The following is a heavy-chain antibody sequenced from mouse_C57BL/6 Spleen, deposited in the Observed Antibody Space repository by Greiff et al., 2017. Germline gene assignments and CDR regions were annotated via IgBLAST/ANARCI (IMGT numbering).Heavy chain of an antibody. D-gene: IGHD1-1*01. Sequence: EVQGVESGGGLVQPKGSLKLSCAASGFSFNTYAMNWVRQAPGKGLEWVARIRSKSNNYATYYADSVKDRFTISRDDSESMLYLQMNNLKTEDTAMYYCVRHGSSYRFAYWGQGTLVTVSA. CDR1: GFSFNTYA. CDR2: IRSKSNNYAT. J-gene: IGHJ3*01. CDR3: VRHGSSYRFAY. V-gene: IGHV10-1*01.